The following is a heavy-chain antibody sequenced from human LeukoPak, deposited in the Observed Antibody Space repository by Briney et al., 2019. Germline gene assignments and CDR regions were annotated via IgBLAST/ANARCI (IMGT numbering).Heavy chain of an antibody. V-gene: IGHV4-34*01. CDR1: GGSFSGYY. CDR3: ARGRVVRGVNYYYYYGMDV. Sequence: SETLSLTCAVYGGSFSGYYWSWIRQPPGKGLEWIGEINHSGSTNYNPSLKSRVTISVDTSKNQFSLKLSSVTAADTAVYYCARGRVVRGVNYYYYYGMDVWGQGTTVTVSS. J-gene: IGHJ6*02. CDR2: INHSGST. D-gene: IGHD3-10*01.